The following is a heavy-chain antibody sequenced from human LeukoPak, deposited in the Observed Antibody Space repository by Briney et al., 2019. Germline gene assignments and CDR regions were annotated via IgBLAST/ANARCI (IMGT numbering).Heavy chain of an antibody. CDR1: SVSIGSYY. CDR3: ARQGRTNYYDSSGYPHFDY. D-gene: IGHD3-22*01. Sequence: SETLSLTGTGSSVSIGSYYWSWIRQPPGKGLEWIGEINHSGSTNYNPSLKSRVTISVDTSKNQFSLKLSSVTAADTAVYYCARQGRTNYYDSSGYPHFDYWGQGTLVTVSS. CDR2: INHSGST. V-gene: IGHV4-34*01. J-gene: IGHJ4*02.